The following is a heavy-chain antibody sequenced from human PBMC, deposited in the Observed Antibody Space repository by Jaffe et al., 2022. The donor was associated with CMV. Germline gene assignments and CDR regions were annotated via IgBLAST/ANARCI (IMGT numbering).Heavy chain of an antibody. J-gene: IGHJ4*02. V-gene: IGHV3-11*01. CDR3: VRWESGGRN. CDR2: ISGSGDNI. CDR1: GFIFSDYY. Sequence: QVQLVESGGGLVKPGGSLRLSCAASGFIFSDYYMSWIRQVPGKGLEWVSYISGSGDNINYGDSVRGRFTISRDNAKNSLYLQMNSLRAEDTAVYYCVRWESGGRNWGQGTLVTVSS. D-gene: IGHD2-15*01.